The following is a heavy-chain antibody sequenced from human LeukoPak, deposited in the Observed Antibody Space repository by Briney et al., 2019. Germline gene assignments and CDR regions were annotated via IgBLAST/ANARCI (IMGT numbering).Heavy chain of an antibody. D-gene: IGHD6-19*01. CDR1: GFTFSSYG. CDR2: IRYDGSNK. Sequence: GGSLRLSCAASGFTFSSYGMHWVRQAPGKGLEWVAFIRYDGSNKYYANSVKGRFTISRDNSKNTLYLQMNSLRAEDTAVYYCAKDPSSSVGHFDYWGQGTLVTVSS. CDR3: AKDPSSSVGHFDY. V-gene: IGHV3-30*02. J-gene: IGHJ4*02.